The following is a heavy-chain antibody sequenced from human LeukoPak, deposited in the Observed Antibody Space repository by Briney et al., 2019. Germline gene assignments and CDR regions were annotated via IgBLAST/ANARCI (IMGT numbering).Heavy chain of an antibody. D-gene: IGHD3-16*02. V-gene: IGHV4-34*01. CDR3: ARLRGRALSGVFDY. CDR2: INHSGST. CDR1: GGSFSGYY. J-gene: IGHJ4*02. Sequence: SETLSLTCAVYGGSFSGYYWSRIRQPPGKGLEWIGEINHSGSTNYNPSLKSRVTISVDTSKNQFSLKLSSVTAADTAVYYCARLRGRALSGVFDYWGQGTLVTVSS.